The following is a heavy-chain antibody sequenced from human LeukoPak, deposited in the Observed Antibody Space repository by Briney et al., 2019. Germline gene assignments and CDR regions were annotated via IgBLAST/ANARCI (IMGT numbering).Heavy chain of an antibody. CDR3: AKHVQYSSSWSYYYDY. J-gene: IGHJ4*02. CDR1: GFTFSSYA. D-gene: IGHD6-13*01. V-gene: IGHV3-23*01. Sequence: GGSLRLSCAASGFTFSSYAMSWVRQAPGKGLEWVSTISGSGGSTYYADSVKGRFTISRDISQNTMYLLMNSLRAEDTAVYYCAKHVQYSSSWSYYYDYWGQGTLATVSS. CDR2: ISGSGGST.